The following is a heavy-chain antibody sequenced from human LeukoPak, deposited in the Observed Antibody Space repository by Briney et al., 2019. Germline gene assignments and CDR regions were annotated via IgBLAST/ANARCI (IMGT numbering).Heavy chain of an antibody. CDR1: GFTFSSYA. V-gene: IGHV3-64*04. CDR2: ISNNGGST. CDR3: ARDFDRSGDYHHFDV. D-gene: IGHD3-9*01. J-gene: IGHJ4*02. Sequence: PGGSLRLSCLASGFTFSSYAMHWVRQAPGKGLEYVSAISNNGGSTFYADSVEGRFTISRDNAKNSLYLQMDSLRAEDTAVYYCARDFDRSGDYHHFDVWGQGTLVTVSS.